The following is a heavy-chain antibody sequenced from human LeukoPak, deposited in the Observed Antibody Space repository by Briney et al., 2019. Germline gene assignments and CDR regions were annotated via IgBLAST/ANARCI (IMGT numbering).Heavy chain of an antibody. CDR1: GFTFSSYA. V-gene: IGHV3-30-3*01. Sequence: GGSLRLSCAASGFTFSSYAMHWVRQAPGKGLEWVAVISYDGSNKYYADSVKGRFTISRDNSKNTLYLQMNSLRAEDTAVCYCARGPDIVVVPAATYYYYYGMDVWGQGTTVTVSS. CDR3: ARGPDIVVVPAATYYYYYGMDV. CDR2: ISYDGSNK. D-gene: IGHD2-2*01. J-gene: IGHJ6*02.